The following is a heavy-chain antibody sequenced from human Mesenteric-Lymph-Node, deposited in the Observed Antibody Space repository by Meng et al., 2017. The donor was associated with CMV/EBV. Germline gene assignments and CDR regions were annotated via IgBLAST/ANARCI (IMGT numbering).Heavy chain of an antibody. CDR1: GFNFSNYG. Sequence: GGSLRLSCAASGFNFSNYGMHWVRQAPGKGLEWVAFIRYDGSNKYYADSVKGRFTISKDNSKNTLYLQMNSLRVEDTAVYYCAKSFKYSHYFGMDVWGQGTTVTVSS. D-gene: IGHD2-21*01. CDR3: AKSFKYSHYFGMDV. J-gene: IGHJ6*02. CDR2: IRYDGSNK. V-gene: IGHV3-30*02.